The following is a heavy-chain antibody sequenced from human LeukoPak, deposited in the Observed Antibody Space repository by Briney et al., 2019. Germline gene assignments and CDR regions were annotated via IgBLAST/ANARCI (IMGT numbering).Heavy chain of an antibody. V-gene: IGHV7-4-1*02. Sequence: ASVRVSCKASRYTFTSYAMNWVREAPGQGLEWMGWINTNTGNPTYAQGFTGRFVFSLDTSVSTTYLQISSLKAEDTAVYYCARESGWYPIDYWGQGTLVTVSS. CDR1: RYTFTSYA. CDR2: INTNTGNP. J-gene: IGHJ4*02. D-gene: IGHD6-19*01. CDR3: ARESGWYPIDY.